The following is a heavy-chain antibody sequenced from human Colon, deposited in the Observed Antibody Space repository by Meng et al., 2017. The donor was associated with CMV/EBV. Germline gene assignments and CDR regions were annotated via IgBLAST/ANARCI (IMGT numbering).Heavy chain of an antibody. V-gene: IGHV3-23*01. Sequence: CAASGFTFSNYAMSWVRQAPGKGLEWISSISGSGGSTYYADSVKGRFTISRDNSKNTLYLQMNSLRAEDTALYYCAKDYSSGWYDYWGQGTLVTVSS. D-gene: IGHD6-19*01. J-gene: IGHJ4*02. CDR2: ISGSGGST. CDR1: GFTFSNYA. CDR3: AKDYSSGWYDY.